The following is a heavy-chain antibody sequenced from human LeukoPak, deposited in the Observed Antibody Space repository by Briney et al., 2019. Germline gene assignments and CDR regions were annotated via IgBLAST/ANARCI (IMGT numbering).Heavy chain of an antibody. J-gene: IGHJ5*02. CDR3: ARGVAAAGTGQGYRTNWFDP. Sequence: ASVKVSCKASGHTFTSYYMHWVRQAPGQGPEWMGIINPSGGSTSYAQKLQGRVTMTSDTSTSTVYMELSSLRSEDTAIYYCARGVAAAGTGQGYRTNWFDPWGQGTLVTVSS. V-gene: IGHV1-46*01. CDR2: INPSGGST. CDR1: GHTFTSYY. D-gene: IGHD6-13*01.